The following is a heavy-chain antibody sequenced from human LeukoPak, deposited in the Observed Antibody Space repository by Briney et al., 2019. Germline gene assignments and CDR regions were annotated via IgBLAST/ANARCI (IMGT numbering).Heavy chain of an antibody. CDR3: VRAVVTATDYFDY. J-gene: IGHJ4*02. V-gene: IGHV3-11*01. CDR2: ISSRGSTI. D-gene: IGHD2-21*02. CDR1: GFTFTDYS. Sequence: GGSLRPSWAAAGFTFTDYSISWIRQAPGKGMGWVSYISSRGSTIYYADSVKGRFTISRDNAKNSLYLQMNSLRAEDTAVYYCVRAVVTATDYFDYWGQGTLVTVSS.